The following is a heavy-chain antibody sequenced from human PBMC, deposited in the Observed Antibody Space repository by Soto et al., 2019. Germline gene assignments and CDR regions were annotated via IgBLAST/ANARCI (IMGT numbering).Heavy chain of an antibody. J-gene: IGHJ3*02. Sequence: SLRLSCAASGFTFSSYGMHWVRQAPGKGLEWVAVISYDGSNKYYADSVKGRFTISRDNSKNTLYLQMNSLRAEDTAVYYCAKPLLGADAFDIWGKGTMVTVSS. V-gene: IGHV3-30*18. CDR1: GFTFSSYG. D-gene: IGHD3-10*01. CDR2: ISYDGSNK. CDR3: AKPLLGADAFDI.